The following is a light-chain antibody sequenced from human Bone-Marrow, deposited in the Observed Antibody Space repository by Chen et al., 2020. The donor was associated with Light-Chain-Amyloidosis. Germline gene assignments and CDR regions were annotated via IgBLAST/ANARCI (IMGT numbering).Light chain of an antibody. CDR2: LGS. Sequence: DIVMTQSPLSLPVTPGEPASISCRSSQSLLHSNGYNYLDWYLQKPGQSPQLLIYLGSNRAPGVPHRVSGSGAGTDFKLKISRVQAEDVGVYYCMQSLQTPLSYGGGNKVEIK. V-gene: IGKV2-28*01. CDR1: QSLLHSNGYNY. J-gene: IGKJ4*01. CDR3: MQSLQTPLS.